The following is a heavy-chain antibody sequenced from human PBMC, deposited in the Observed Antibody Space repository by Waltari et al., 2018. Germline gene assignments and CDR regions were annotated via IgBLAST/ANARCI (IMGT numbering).Heavy chain of an antibody. CDR2: INSDGSST. CDR1: GFTFSSYW. CDR3: ARVSGYGNYYYYGMDV. D-gene: IGHD5-12*01. J-gene: IGHJ6*02. Sequence: EVQLVESGGGLVQPGGSLRLSCAASGFTFSSYWMHWVRQAPGKGLVWVSRINSDGSSTSYADSVKGRFTISRDNAKNTLYLQMNSLRAEDTAVYYCARVSGYGNYYYYGMDVWGQGTTVTVSS. V-gene: IGHV3-74*01.